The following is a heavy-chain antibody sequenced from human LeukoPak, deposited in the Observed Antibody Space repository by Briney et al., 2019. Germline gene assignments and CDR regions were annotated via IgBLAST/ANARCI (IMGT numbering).Heavy chain of an antibody. CDR3: ARTRLGEWLVGNAFDI. CDR1: GFTFSSYS. Sequence: GGSLRLSCAASGFTFSSYSMNWVRQAPGKGLEWVSSISSSSYIYYADSVKGRFTISRDNAKNSLYLQMNSLRAEDTAVYYCARTRLGEWLVGNAFDIWGQGTMVTVSS. J-gene: IGHJ3*02. D-gene: IGHD6-19*01. V-gene: IGHV3-21*01. CDR2: ISSSSYI.